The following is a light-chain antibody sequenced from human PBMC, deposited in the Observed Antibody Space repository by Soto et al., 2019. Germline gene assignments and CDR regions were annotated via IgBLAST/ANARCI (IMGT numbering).Light chain of an antibody. Sequence: EVVMTQSPSTLSVSPVERGTFSCRASQSVTTNLAWYQHKPGQSPRLLISDASTGASGIPPRFSGSGSGTEFTLTIDRLQSADFAVYYCQQYDRWPVTFGGGTKVDIK. J-gene: IGKJ4*01. CDR1: QSVTTN. CDR3: QQYDRWPVT. V-gene: IGKV3-15*01. CDR2: DAS.